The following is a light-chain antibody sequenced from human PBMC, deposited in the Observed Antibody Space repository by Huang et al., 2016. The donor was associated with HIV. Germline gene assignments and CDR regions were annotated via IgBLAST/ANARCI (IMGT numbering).Light chain of an antibody. CDR2: SAS. Sequence: DIQMTQSPASLSASVGDRVTITCRASQDIGNYLAWYQQRPGKAPKLLIYSASPLQSGVPSRFSGFGSGTYFTLTISSLQPEDIATYYCQKYNSAPRITFGQVTRLDIK. CDR3: QKYNSAPRIT. V-gene: IGKV1-27*01. CDR1: QDIGNY. J-gene: IGKJ5*01.